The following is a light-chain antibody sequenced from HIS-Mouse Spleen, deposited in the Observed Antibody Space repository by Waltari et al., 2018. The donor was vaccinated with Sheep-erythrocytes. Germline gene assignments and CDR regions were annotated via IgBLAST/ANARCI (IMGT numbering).Light chain of an antibody. CDR1: QGISSY. V-gene: IGKV1-8*01. Sequence: AIRMTQSPSSFSASTGDRVTITCRASQGISSYLAWYQQKPGKAPKLLIYAASNVQSGVPSRFSGSGSGTDFTLTISCLQSEDFATYYCQQYYSYPPTFGQGTKVEIK. J-gene: IGKJ1*01. CDR3: QQYYSYPPT. CDR2: AAS.